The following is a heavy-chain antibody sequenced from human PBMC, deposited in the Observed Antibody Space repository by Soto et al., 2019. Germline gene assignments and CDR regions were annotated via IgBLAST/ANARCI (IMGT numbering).Heavy chain of an antibody. J-gene: IGHJ3*02. V-gene: IGHV4-61*03. CDR2: IYYSVST. D-gene: IGHD6-19*01. Sequence: QVQLQESGPGLVKPSETLSLTCTVSGGSVSSGSYYWSWIRQPPGKGLEWIGYIYYSVSTNYNPPLKRRVTKSVDTSKNPLSLKLSSVTAADTAVYYCAGGGGWGSGWSDAFDIWGQGTMVTVSS. CDR3: AGGGGWGSGWSDAFDI. CDR1: GGSVSSGSYY.